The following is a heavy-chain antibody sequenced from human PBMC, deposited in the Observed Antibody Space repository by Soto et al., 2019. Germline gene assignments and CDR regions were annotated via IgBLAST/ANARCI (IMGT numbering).Heavy chain of an antibody. CDR2: ISYDGSNK. CDR1: GFTFSSYA. Sequence: PGGSLRLSCAASGFTFSSYAMHWVRQAPGKGLEWVAVISYDGSNKYYADSVKGRFTISRDNSKNTLYLQMNSLRAEDTAVYYCARGYCSSTSCYYDFWSGYYNWFDPWGQGTLVTVSS. D-gene: IGHD2-2*01. J-gene: IGHJ5*02. CDR3: ARGYCSSTSCYYDFWSGYYNWFDP. V-gene: IGHV3-30-3*01.